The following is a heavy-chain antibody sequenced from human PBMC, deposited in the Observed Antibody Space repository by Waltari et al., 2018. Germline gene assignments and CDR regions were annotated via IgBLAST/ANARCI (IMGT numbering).Heavy chain of an antibody. CDR2: FDPEDGET. CDR1: GYTLPELP. J-gene: IGHJ4*02. V-gene: IGHV1-24*01. D-gene: IGHD3-9*01. CDR3: ATTRPLRYFDWFFY. Sequence: QVQLVQSGAEVKKPGASVKVSFQVSGYTLPELPITWARQAPGKGLEWMGGFDPEDGETIYAQKFQGRVTMTEDTSTDTAYMELSSLRSEDTAVYYCATTRPLRYFDWFFYWGQGTLVTVSS.